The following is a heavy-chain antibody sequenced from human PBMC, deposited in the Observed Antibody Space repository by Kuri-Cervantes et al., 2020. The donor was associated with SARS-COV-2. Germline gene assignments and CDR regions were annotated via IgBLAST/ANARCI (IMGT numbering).Heavy chain of an antibody. CDR2: IYSCGST. J-gene: IGHJ3*01. CDR1: GFTVSSNY. Sequence: LSLTCAASGFTVSSNYMSWVRQAPGKGLEWVSVIYSCGSTYYADSVKGRFTISRDNSKNTLYLQMNSLRAEDTAVYYCAKSGRQYDVWGQGTMVTVSS. D-gene: IGHD3-10*01. V-gene: IGHV3-66*03. CDR3: AKSGRQYDV.